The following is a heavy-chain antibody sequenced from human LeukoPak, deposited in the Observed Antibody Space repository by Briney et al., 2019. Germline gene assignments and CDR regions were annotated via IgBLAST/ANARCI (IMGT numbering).Heavy chain of an antibody. CDR2: MYYSGST. V-gene: IGHV4-61*01. CDR1: GGSVSSASNY. J-gene: IGHJ4*02. Sequence: SETLSLTCTVSGGSVSSASNYWSWIRQPPGKGLEWIGYMYYSGSTSYNPSLKSRVTISADTSKNQFSLKLSSVTAADTAVYYCARDLSGTYWGGFDYWGLGTLVTVSS. CDR3: ARDLSGTYWGGFDY. D-gene: IGHD1-26*01.